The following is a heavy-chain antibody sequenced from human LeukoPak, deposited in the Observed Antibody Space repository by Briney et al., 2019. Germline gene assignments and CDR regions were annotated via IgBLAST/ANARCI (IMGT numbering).Heavy chain of an antibody. CDR3: ATCKGDWAQVDG. D-gene: IGHD2-21*02. CDR2: IYGSGYT. J-gene: IGHJ4*02. CDR1: GGSISGYY. Sequence: AETLSLTCAVSGGSISGYYWSWIRQSPGKGLERVGYIYGSGYTNYNPSLKSRVTISLDTSKNQFSLKLNSVTAADTAIYYCATCKGDWAQVDGSGQGTLVTVSS. V-gene: IGHV4-4*08.